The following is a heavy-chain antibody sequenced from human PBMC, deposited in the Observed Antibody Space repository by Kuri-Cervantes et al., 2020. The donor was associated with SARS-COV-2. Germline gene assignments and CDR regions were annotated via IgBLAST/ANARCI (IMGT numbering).Heavy chain of an antibody. V-gene: IGHV1-69*13. J-gene: IGHJ4*02. CDR1: GGNFSGEV. CDR2: FIPMSGTS. CDR3: ARDKGFFGSPPERGFDY. Sequence: SVKVSCKASGGNFSGEVVSWVRQAPGQGLEWMGGFIPMSGTSNYAQKFQGRLTISADEYTNTAYMELSGLRSEDTAVYYCARDKGFFGSPPERGFDYWGQGTLVTVSS. D-gene: IGHD1-26*01.